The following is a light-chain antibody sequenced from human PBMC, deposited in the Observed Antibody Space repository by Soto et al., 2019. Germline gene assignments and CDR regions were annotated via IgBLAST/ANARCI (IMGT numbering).Light chain of an antibody. V-gene: IGLV2-14*01. Sequence: QSALTQPASVSGSPRQSITISCTGTSSDVGAYNYVSWYQQHPGKAPELMIYEVSNRPSGVSNRFSGSKSGSTASLTISGLQAEDEADYYCSSYTTSNTWLFGGGTKVTVL. CDR1: SSDVGAYNY. CDR3: SSYTTSNTWL. J-gene: IGLJ3*02. CDR2: EVS.